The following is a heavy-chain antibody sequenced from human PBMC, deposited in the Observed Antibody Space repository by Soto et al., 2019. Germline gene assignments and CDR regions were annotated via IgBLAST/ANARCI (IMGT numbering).Heavy chain of an antibody. Sequence: ASVKVSCKASGYTFTSYAMHWVRQAPGQRPEWMGWINAGNGNTKYSQKFQGRVTITRDTSASTAYMELSSLRSEDTAVYYCARDQYDFWSGYYCYWGQGTLVTVSS. J-gene: IGHJ4*02. D-gene: IGHD3-3*01. V-gene: IGHV1-3*01. CDR1: GYTFTSYA. CDR3: ARDQYDFWSGYYCY. CDR2: INAGNGNT.